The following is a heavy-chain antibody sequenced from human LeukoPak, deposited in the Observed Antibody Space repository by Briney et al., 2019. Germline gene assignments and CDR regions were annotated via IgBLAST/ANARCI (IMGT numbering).Heavy chain of an antibody. CDR2: ISAYNGNT. J-gene: IGHJ4*02. CDR1: GYTFTSYG. CDR3: ARGEDYYDSSGPSVDY. Sequence: ASVKVSCKASGYTFTSYGISWVRQAPGQGPEWMGWISAYNGNTNYAQKLQGRVTMTTDTSTSTAYMELRSLRSDDTAVYYCARGEDYYDSSGPSVDYWGQGTLVTVSS. D-gene: IGHD3-22*01. V-gene: IGHV1-18*01.